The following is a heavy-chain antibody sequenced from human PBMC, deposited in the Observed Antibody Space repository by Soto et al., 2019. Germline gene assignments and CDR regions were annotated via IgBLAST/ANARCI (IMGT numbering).Heavy chain of an antibody. V-gene: IGHV6-1*01. J-gene: IGHJ4*02. Sequence: SQTLSLTCAISGDSVSIISATWNGIRQSPSRGLEWLGRTYYRSRWYNDYAVSVKSRITINPDTSKNQFFLQLNSVTPDVTAVYYCARVTWGPLDYWGQGTLVTVSS. CDR1: GDSVSIISAT. CDR3: ARVTWGPLDY. D-gene: IGHD3-16*01. CDR2: TYYRSRWYN.